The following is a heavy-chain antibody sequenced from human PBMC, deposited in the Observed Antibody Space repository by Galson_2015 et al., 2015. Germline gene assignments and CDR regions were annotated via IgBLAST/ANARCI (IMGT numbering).Heavy chain of an antibody. CDR2: ISYDGSNK. J-gene: IGHJ6*02. D-gene: IGHD2-2*01. CDR1: GFTFSSYG. CDR3: AKLSSSTSRGPYYYYGMDV. Sequence: SLRLSCAASGFTFSSYGMHWVRQAPGKGLEWVAVISYDGSNKYYADSVKGRFTISRDNPKNTLYLQMNSLRAEDTAVYYCAKLSSSTSRGPYYYYGMDVWGQGTTVTVSS. V-gene: IGHV3-30*18.